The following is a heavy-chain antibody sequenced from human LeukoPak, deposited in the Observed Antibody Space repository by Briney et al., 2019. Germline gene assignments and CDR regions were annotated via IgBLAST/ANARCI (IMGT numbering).Heavy chain of an antibody. Sequence: GGSLRLSCAASGFTFSSYAMSWVRQAPGKGLEWVSAISGSGGSTYYADSVKGRFTISRDNSKNTLYLQMNSLRAEDTAVYYRAKTEDSSGWYFDYWGQGTLVTVSS. J-gene: IGHJ4*02. V-gene: IGHV3-23*01. D-gene: IGHD6-19*01. CDR2: ISGSGGST. CDR3: AKTEDSSGWYFDY. CDR1: GFTFSSYA.